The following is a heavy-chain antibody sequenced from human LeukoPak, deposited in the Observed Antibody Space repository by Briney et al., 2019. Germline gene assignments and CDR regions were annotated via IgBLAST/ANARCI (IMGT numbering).Heavy chain of an antibody. Sequence: GGSLRLSCAASGFTFSHHGMNWVRQAPGKGLEWVSGIRADAITTYYADSVKGRFTISRDNSKNSLYLQMNSLRAEDTALYYCAKIGYYAFDIWGQGTMVTVSS. CDR2: IRADAITT. V-gene: IGHV3-43*02. D-gene: IGHD2-21*01. J-gene: IGHJ3*02. CDR1: GFTFSHHG. CDR3: AKIGYYAFDI.